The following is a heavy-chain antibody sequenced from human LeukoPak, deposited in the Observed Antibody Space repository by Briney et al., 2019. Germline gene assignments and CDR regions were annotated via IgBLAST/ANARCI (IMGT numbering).Heavy chain of an antibody. CDR2: IYRGGST. CDR3: ARETFYYYDSSDYYGIFDY. J-gene: IGHJ4*02. V-gene: IGHV3-66*01. Sequence: GGSLRLSCAASGFTVSSNYMSWVRQAPGKGLEWVSVIYRGGSTYYADSVKGRFTISRDNSKNTLYLQMNSLRAEDTAVYYCARETFYYYDSSDYYGIFDYWGQGTLVTVSS. CDR1: GFTVSSNY. D-gene: IGHD3-22*01.